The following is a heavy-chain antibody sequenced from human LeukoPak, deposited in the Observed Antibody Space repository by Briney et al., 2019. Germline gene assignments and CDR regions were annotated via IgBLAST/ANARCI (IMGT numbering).Heavy chain of an antibody. CDR3: AKDGVLWFGRPRYYFDY. Sequence: GGSLRLSCAASGFTFSSYAMSWVRQAPGKGLEWVSAISGSGGSTYYADSVKGRFTISRDNSKHTLYLQMTSLRAEDTAVYYCAKDGVLWFGRPRYYFDYWGQGTLVTVSS. V-gene: IGHV3-23*01. CDR2: ISGSGGST. CDR1: GFTFSSYA. J-gene: IGHJ4*02. D-gene: IGHD3-10*01.